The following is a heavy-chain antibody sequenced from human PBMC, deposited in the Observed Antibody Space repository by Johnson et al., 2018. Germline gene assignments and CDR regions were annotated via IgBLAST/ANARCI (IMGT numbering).Heavy chain of an antibody. CDR1: GFTFSSYG. CDR3: ARDDCSSTTCYEDAFDI. J-gene: IGHJ3*02. D-gene: IGHD2-2*01. V-gene: IGHV3-30*03. CDR2: ISYDGNNE. Sequence: VQLVQSGGGLVKPGGSLRLSCAASGFTFSSYGMHWVRQAPGKGLEWVAVISYDGNNEYYGYSVKGRFTISRDNSKNTLSLHMNSLRAEDTAVYYCARDDCSSTTCYEDAFDIWGQGTMVTVSS.